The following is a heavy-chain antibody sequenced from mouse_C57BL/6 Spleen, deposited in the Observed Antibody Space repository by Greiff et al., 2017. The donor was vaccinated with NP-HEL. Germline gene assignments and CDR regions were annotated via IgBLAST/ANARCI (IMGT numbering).Heavy chain of an antibody. J-gene: IGHJ2*01. D-gene: IGHD2-3*01. Sequence: QVQLQQPGAELVRPGSSVKLSCKASGYTFTSYWMDWVKQRPGQGLEWIGNIYPSDSETHYNQKFKDKATLTVDKSSSTAYMQLSSLTSEDSAVYYCARRSGLLLLFDYWGQGTTLTVSS. CDR1: GYTFTSYW. V-gene: IGHV1-61*01. CDR3: ARRSGLLLLFDY. CDR2: IYPSDSET.